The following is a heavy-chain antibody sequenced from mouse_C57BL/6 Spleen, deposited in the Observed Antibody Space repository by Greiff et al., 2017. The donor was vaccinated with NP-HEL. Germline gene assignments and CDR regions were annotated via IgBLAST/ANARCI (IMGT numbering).Heavy chain of an antibody. CDR1: GFTFSDYG. CDR3: ARTWDEDYAMDY. Sequence: EVKLVESGGGLVKPGGSLKLSCAASGFTFSDYGMHWVRQAPEKGLEWVAYISSGSSTIYYADTVKGRFTISIDNAKNTLFLQLTSLRSEDTAMYYCARTWDEDYAMDYWGQGTSVTVSS. J-gene: IGHJ4*01. CDR2: ISSGSSTI. D-gene: IGHD4-1*01. V-gene: IGHV5-17*01.